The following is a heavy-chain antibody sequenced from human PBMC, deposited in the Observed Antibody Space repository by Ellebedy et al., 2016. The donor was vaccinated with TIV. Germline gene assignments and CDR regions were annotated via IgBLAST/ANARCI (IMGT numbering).Heavy chain of an antibody. J-gene: IGHJ5*02. V-gene: IGHV4-39*02. CDR1: DGSLSSSSFR. D-gene: IGHD3-3*01. CDR3: ARRMEWLKYFDL. Sequence: SETLSLXCSASDGSLSSSSFRWGWIRQSPGKGLEWIGNVYYSGSTVCNPSLKSRVTISLDTANQLLSLSLRSATAADTGVYFCARRMEWLKYFDLWGQGVLVTVAS. CDR2: VYYSGST.